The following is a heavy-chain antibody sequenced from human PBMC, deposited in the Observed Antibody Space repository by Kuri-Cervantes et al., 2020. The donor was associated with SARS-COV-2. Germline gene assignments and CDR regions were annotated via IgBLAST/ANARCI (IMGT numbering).Heavy chain of an antibody. CDR1: GGSISSGSYY. CDR3: AREMYDYVWGSYPDTGGYFDY. Sequence: SETLSLTCTVSGGSISSGSYYWSWIRQPAGKGLEWIGRIYTSGSTNYNPSLKSRVTISVDTSKNQFSLKLSSVTAADTAVYYCAREMYDYVWGSYPDTGGYFDYWGQGALVTVSS. D-gene: IGHD3-16*02. CDR2: IYTSGST. J-gene: IGHJ4*02. V-gene: IGHV4-61*02.